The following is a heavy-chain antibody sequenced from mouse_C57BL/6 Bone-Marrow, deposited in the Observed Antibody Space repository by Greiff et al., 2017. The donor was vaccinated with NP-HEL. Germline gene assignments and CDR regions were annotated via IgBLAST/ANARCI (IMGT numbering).Heavy chain of an antibody. CDR3: AREDYYGSSPWSAY. Sequence: VQLQQPGAELVKPGASVKLSCKASGYTFTSYWMQWVNQRPGQGLEWIGEIDPSDSDTNYNQKFKGKATLTVDTSSSTAYMQLSSLTSEDSAVYDCAREDYYGSSPWSAYWGQGTMVTVSA. V-gene: IGHV1-50*01. D-gene: IGHD1-1*01. CDR2: IDPSDSDT. CDR1: GYTFTSYW. J-gene: IGHJ3*01.